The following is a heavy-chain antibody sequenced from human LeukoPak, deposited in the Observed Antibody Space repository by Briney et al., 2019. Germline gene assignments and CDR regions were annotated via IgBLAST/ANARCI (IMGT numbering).Heavy chain of an antibody. Sequence: PGGSLRLSCEVSGFTFRNHGMYWVRQAPGKGLEWLSVIWYDGSNQYYADSVKGRFIISRDNSKNTLFLQMNSLRAKDTAVYYCARESYSSGWSLDYWGQGTLVTVSS. V-gene: IGHV3-33*01. CDR2: IWYDGSNQ. J-gene: IGHJ4*02. D-gene: IGHD6-19*01. CDR3: ARESYSSGWSLDY. CDR1: GFTFRNHG.